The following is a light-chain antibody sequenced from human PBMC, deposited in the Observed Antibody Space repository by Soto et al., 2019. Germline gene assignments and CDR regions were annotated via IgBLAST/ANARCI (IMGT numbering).Light chain of an antibody. CDR3: QHYNNRTPDRT. Sequence: EIVRTQSPANLSVSPWERSTLSCRASQSVCSNLAWYQQKPGQAPRLLIYGASTMATGIPARFSGSGSGTEFTLTISSLQSEAFAIYFCQHYNNRTPDRTFGQGTKVEIK. J-gene: IGKJ1*01. CDR2: GAS. CDR1: QSVCSN. V-gene: IGKV3-15*01.